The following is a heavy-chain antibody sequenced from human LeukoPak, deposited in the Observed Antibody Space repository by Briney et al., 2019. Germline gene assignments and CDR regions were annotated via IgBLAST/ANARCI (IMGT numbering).Heavy chain of an antibody. CDR1: GGSSSGYY. D-gene: IGHD6-13*01. CDR2: INHSGST. CDR3: ARGLPYSHTYYYYYYMDV. V-gene: IGHV4-34*01. J-gene: IGHJ6*03. Sequence: SETLSLTCAVYGGSSSGYYWSWIRQPPGKGLEWIGEINHSGSTNYNPSLKSRVTISVDTSKNQFSLKLSSVTAADTAVYYCARGLPYSHTYYYYYYMDVWGKGTTVTVSS.